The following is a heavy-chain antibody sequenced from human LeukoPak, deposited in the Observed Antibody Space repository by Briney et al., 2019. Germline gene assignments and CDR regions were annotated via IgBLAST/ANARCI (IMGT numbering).Heavy chain of an antibody. Sequence: GASVKVSCKASGYTFTSYYMHWVRQAPGQGLEWMGIINPSGGSTSYAQKFQGRVTMTRDTSTSTVYMELSSLRAEDTAVYYCARERGGGGFGVVIKRSYYYMDVWGKGTTVTVSS. CDR3: ARERGGGGFGVVIKRSYYYMDV. V-gene: IGHV1-46*01. D-gene: IGHD3-3*01. CDR2: INPSGGST. J-gene: IGHJ6*03. CDR1: GYTFTSYY.